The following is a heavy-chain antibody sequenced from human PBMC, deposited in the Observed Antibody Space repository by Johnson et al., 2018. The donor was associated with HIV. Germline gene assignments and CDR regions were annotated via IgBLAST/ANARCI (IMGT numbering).Heavy chain of an antibody. CDR3: ARHYDMLTDPDACDV. J-gene: IGHJ3*01. CDR1: GFTLDDYG. D-gene: IGHD3-9*01. V-gene: IGHV3-20*04. CDR2: VNWNGDST. Sequence: VQLVESGGGVVRPGGSLRLSCEASGFTLDDYGMTWVRQAPGKGLEWVSGVNWNGDSTGYADSVKGRFSISRDNAKNSLYLQMNSLRAEDTALYYCARHYDMLTDPDACDVWGQGTMVTVSS.